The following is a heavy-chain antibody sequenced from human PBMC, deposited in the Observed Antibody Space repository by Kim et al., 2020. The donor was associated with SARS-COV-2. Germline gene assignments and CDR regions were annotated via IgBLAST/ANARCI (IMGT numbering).Heavy chain of an antibody. D-gene: IGHD3-16*01. CDR3: AREWGS. J-gene: IGHJ5*02. Sequence: SNTSYEDSVKGRFTISRYKSKNMVYLQINSLGDEDTTVYYCAREWGSWGQGTLVTVSS. V-gene: IGHV3-30-3*01. CDR2: SNT.